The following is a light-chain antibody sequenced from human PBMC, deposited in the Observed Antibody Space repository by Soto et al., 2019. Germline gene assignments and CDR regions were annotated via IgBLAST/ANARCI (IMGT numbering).Light chain of an antibody. CDR2: GAS. Sequence: VMSQSPAPLSVAAGERATLSCRASQSVSSDLAWYQQKPGQAPRLLIYGASTRATGIPARFSGSGSGTEFTLTISSLQSEDFAVYYCQQYNNWPGTFGQGTKVDNK. CDR3: QQYNNWPGT. J-gene: IGKJ1*01. CDR1: QSVSSD. V-gene: IGKV3-15*01.